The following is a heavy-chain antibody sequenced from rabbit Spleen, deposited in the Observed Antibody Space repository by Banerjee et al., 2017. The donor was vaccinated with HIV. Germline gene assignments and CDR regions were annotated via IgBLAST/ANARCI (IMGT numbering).Heavy chain of an antibody. V-gene: IGHV1S40*01. CDR2: IYTGSSGST. J-gene: IGHJ6*01. Sequence: QSLEESGGDLVKPGASLTLTCTASGFSFSSNYYMCWVRQAPGKGLEWIACIYTGSSGSTYYASWAKGRFTCSKTSSTTVTLQMTSLTAADTATYFCARDAGSSFSTYGMDLWGPGTLVTVS. CDR3: ARDAGSSFSTYGMDL. D-gene: IGHD8-1*01. CDR1: GFSFSSNYY.